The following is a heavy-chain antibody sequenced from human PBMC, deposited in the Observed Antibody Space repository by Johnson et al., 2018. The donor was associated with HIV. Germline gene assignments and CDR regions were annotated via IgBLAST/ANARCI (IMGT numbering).Heavy chain of an antibody. CDR3: AKDRVRPGTPAGLDI. Sequence: VQLVESGGGLVQPGGSLRLSCVVSGLSFSNHAIYWVRQAPGKGLRWVPILLHDANGQHYADSVKGRFAISRGYSKNTLYLQMNSLRAEDPALYYCAKDRVRPGTPAGLDIWGQGTMVTVSS. CDR1: GLSFSNHA. V-gene: IGHV3-30*09. CDR2: LLHDANGQ. D-gene: IGHD6-19*01. J-gene: IGHJ3*02.